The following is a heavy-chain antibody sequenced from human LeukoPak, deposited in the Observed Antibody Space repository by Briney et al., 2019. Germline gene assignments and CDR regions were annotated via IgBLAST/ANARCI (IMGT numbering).Heavy chain of an antibody. D-gene: IGHD4-17*01. V-gene: IGHV4-61*05. Sequence: SETLSLTCTVSGGSISSSSYYWGWIRQPPGKGLEWIGYIYYSGSTNYNPSLKSRVTMSVDTSKNQFSLKVNSMTAADTAVYYCARVDYGDYSKDFDYWGQGTLVTVSS. CDR2: IYYSGST. J-gene: IGHJ4*02. CDR3: ARVDYGDYSKDFDY. CDR1: GGSISSSSYY.